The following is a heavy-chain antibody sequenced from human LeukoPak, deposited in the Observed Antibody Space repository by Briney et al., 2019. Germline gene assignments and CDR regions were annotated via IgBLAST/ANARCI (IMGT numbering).Heavy chain of an antibody. CDR1: GFTFDDYA. CDR3: AKGLLHYYDSSGTLDY. J-gene: IGHJ4*02. Sequence: GRSLRLSCAASGFTFDDYAMHWVRQAPGKGLEWVSGISWNSGSIGYADSVKGRFTISRDNAKNSLYLQMNSLRAEDTALYYCAKGLLHYYDSSGTLDYWGQRTLVTVSS. V-gene: IGHV3-9*01. CDR2: ISWNSGSI. D-gene: IGHD3-22*01.